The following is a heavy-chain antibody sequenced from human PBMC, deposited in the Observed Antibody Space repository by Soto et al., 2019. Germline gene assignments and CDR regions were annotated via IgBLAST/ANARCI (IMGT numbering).Heavy chain of an antibody. CDR2: ISSSSYI. V-gene: IGHV3-21*01. D-gene: IGHD1-26*01. J-gene: IGHJ6*02. Sequence: PGGSLRLSCAASGFTFSSYSMNWVRQAPGKGLEWVSSISSSSYIYYADSVKGRFTISRDNAKNSLYLQMNSLRAEDTAVYYCARMELRYGMDVWGQGTTVTVSS. CDR1: GFTFSSYS. CDR3: ARMELRYGMDV.